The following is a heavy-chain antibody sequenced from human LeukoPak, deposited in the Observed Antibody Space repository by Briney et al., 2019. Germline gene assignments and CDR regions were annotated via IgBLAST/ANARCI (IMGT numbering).Heavy chain of an antibody. CDR1: GYTFTIYG. J-gene: IGHJ4*02. CDR3: ARDWRGDSGTHTIDY. CDR2: ISSYNCNT. V-gene: IGHV1-18*04. Sequence: ASVKVSCKASGYTFTIYGISWVRQAPGQGLEWMGWISSYNCNTNYAQKLQGRVTMTTDTSTSTAYMELTSLRSDDTAVYYCARDWRGDSGTHTIDYWGQGTLVTVSS. D-gene: IGHD3-10*01.